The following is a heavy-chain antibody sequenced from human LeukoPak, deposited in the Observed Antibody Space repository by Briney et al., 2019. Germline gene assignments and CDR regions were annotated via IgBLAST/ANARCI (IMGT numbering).Heavy chain of an antibody. CDR3: AKGRAAHYYFAMDV. CDR2: ISYHGSNK. J-gene: IGHJ6*02. Sequence: KGLEGXGVISYHGSNKYYADSVKGRFTISRDNSKDTLYLQMNSLRAEDTAVYYCAKGRAAHYYFAMDVWGQGTSVTVSS. V-gene: IGHV3-30*18. D-gene: IGHD2-15*01.